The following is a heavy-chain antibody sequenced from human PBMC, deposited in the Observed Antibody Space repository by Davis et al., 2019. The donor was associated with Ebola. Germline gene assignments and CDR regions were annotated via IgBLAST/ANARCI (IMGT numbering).Heavy chain of an antibody. CDR3: AKEVYSGTYGSGFDI. J-gene: IGHJ3*02. CDR1: EFTFSSYT. V-gene: IGHV3-30*18. Sequence: GESLKISCAASEFTFSSYTMGWVRQAPGKGLEWVAVISYDGSNKYYADSVKGRLTISRDNSKNTLYLQMNSLRADDTAVYYCAKEVYSGTYGSGFDIWGQGTMVTVSS. D-gene: IGHD1-26*01. CDR2: ISYDGSNK.